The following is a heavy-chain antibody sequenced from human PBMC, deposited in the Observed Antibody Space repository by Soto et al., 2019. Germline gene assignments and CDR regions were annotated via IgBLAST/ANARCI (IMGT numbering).Heavy chain of an antibody. CDR1: GFTFSSYG. J-gene: IGHJ4*02. CDR2: ISYDGSNK. Sequence: PGGSLRLSCAASGFTFSSYGMHWVRQAPGKGLEWVAVISYDGSNKYYADSVKGRFTISRDNSKNTLYLQMNSLRAEDTAVYYCAKSHIVVVVAATDYWGQGTLVTVSS. CDR3: AKSHIVVVVAATDY. D-gene: IGHD2-15*01. V-gene: IGHV3-30*18.